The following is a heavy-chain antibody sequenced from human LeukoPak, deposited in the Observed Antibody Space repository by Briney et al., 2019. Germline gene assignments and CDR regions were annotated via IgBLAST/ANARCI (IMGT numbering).Heavy chain of an antibody. D-gene: IGHD6-13*01. J-gene: IGHJ5*02. CDR2: ISAYNGNT. CDR3: ARDRSVAAAVWFDP. V-gene: IGHV1-18*01. Sequence: ASVKVSCKASGGTFSSYAISWVRQASGQGLEWMGWISAYNGNTNYAQKLQGRVTMTTDTSTSTAYMELRSLRSDDTAVYYCARDRSVAAAVWFDPWGQGTLVTVSS. CDR1: GGTFSSYA.